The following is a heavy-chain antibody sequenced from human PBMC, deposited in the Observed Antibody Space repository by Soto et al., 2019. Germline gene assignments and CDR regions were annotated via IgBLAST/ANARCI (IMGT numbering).Heavy chain of an antibody. CDR1: GGTFSSYR. Sequence: SVKVSGNASGGTFSSYRINWVRQAPGQGLEWVGGIVPIRRTADYAQTFQGRVSITADESARTSYMELRSLRSQDTAAYYCVRDSGAKLSSSWGQGTLVTVSS. CDR2: IVPIRRTA. D-gene: IGHD6-13*01. J-gene: IGHJ4*02. CDR3: VRDSGAKLSSS. V-gene: IGHV1-69*01.